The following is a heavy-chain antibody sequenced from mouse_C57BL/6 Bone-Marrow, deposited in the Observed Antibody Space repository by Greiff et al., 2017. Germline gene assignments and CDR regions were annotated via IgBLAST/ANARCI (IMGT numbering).Heavy chain of an antibody. J-gene: IGHJ2*01. V-gene: IGHV1-72*01. D-gene: IGHD1-1*01. CDR3: ARSGYYGSSYDY. CDR2: IDPNSGGT. Sequence: QVQLKQPGAELVKPGASLKLSCKASGYTFTSYWMHWVKQRPGRGLEWIGRIDPNSGGTKYTEKFKSKATLSVDKPYSTAYMQISSLRSEDSAVYYWARSGYYGSSYDYWGQGTTLTVSS. CDR1: GYTFTSYW.